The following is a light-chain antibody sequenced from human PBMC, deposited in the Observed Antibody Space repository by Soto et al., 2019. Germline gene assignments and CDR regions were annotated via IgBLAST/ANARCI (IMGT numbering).Light chain of an antibody. Sequence: DIQMTQSPSSLSASVGDRVTITCRASQNILTYLNWYQQRPGKAPKFLIYPAISVQDGVPSRFSGSESGTEFNLTINNLQPEDSAIYYCQQSYSAPLTFGQGTNLEIK. J-gene: IGKJ2*01. CDR1: QNILTY. V-gene: IGKV1-39*01. CDR3: QQSYSAPLT. CDR2: PAI.